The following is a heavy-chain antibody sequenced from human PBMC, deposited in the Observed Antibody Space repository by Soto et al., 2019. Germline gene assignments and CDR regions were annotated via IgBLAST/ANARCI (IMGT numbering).Heavy chain of an antibody. CDR1: GGSISSGGYY. D-gene: IGHD6-19*01. CDR2: IYYSGST. Sequence: QVQLQESGPGLVKPSQTLSLTCTVSGGSISSGGYYWSWIRQHPGKGLEWIGYIYYSGSTYYNPSLKSRVTISVDTSKNQFSLKLSSVTAADTAVYYCARVKGVGIAVAGPARYFDYWGQGTLVTVSS. CDR3: ARVKGVGIAVAGPARYFDY. J-gene: IGHJ4*02. V-gene: IGHV4-31*03.